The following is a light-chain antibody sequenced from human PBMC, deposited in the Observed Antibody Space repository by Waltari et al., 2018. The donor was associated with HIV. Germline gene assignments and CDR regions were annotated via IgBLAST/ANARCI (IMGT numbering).Light chain of an antibody. V-gene: IGKV4-1*01. CDR1: QSLLDSSNNKNY. CDR2: WAS. CDR3: QQYYSSPWT. J-gene: IGKJ1*01. Sequence: IVFTQSPDCLAVSLGQSARINCKSSQSLLDSSNNKNYLAWYQQKPGHPPKLLISWASTRESGVPDRFIGSGSGTDFTLTISSLQAEDVAIFSCQQYYSSPWTFGQGTTVGIK.